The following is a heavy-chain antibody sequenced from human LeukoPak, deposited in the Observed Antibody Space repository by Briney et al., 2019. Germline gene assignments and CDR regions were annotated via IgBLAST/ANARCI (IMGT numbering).Heavy chain of an antibody. CDR3: ARGRNWFDP. CDR2: IEQDGSEK. V-gene: IGHV3-7*01. CDR1: GFSFSYYW. Sequence: GGSLRLSCAASGFSFSYYWMSWVRQAPGKGLDWVANIEQDGSEKDYVDSVKGRFTVSRDNAKNSLYLQMNSLRDEDTAVYYCARGRNWFDPWGQGTLVTVSS. J-gene: IGHJ5*02.